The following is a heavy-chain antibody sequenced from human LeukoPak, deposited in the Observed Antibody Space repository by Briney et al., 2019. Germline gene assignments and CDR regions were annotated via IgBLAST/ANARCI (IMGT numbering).Heavy chain of an antibody. J-gene: IGHJ4*02. Sequence: GSSVKVSCKASGGTFSSYAISWVRQAPGQGLEWMGWINPNSGGTNYAQKFQGWVTMTRDTSISTAYMELSRLRSDDTAVYYCARGTRDNWIDYWGQRTPVTVSS. V-gene: IGHV1-2*04. CDR3: ARGTRDNWIDY. D-gene: IGHD1-1*01. CDR1: GGTFSSYA. CDR2: INPNSGGT.